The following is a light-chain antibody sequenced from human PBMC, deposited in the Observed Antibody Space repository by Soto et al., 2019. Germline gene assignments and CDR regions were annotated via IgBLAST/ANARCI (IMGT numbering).Light chain of an antibody. J-gene: IGKJ4*01. Sequence: DIQVTQSPSNLSASVGDRVTITCRASQSISSWLAWYQQKSGKAPKLLIYKASSLESGVPSRFSGSGSGTEFTLTISSLQPDDFATYYCQQYNSYPLTFGGGTKVEIK. CDR2: KAS. CDR3: QQYNSYPLT. CDR1: QSISSW. V-gene: IGKV1-5*03.